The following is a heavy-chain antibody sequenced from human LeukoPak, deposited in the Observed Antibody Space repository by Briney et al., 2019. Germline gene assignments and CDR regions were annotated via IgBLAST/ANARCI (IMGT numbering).Heavy chain of an antibody. CDR3: ASASLSSSGYYYGNYYYGMDV. Sequence: PSETLSLTCAVYGGSFSGYYWSWIRQPPGKGLEWIGEINHSGSTNYNPSLKSRVTISVDTSKNQFSLKLSSVTAADTAMYYCASASLSSSGYYYGNYYYGMDVWGQGTTVTVSS. V-gene: IGHV4-34*01. CDR2: INHSGST. CDR1: GGSFSGYY. J-gene: IGHJ6*02. D-gene: IGHD3-22*01.